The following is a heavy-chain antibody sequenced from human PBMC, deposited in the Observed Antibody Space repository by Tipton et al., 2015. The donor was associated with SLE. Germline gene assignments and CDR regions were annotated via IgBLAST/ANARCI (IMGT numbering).Heavy chain of an antibody. D-gene: IGHD3-16*01. CDR1: GGSFSGYY. CDR3: ARGGSKTRARD. J-gene: IGHJ4*02. V-gene: IGHV4-59*01. Sequence: LRLSCAVYGGSFSGYYWSWIRQPPGKGLEWIGYIYYSGSTNYNPSLKSRVTISVDTSKNQFSLKLSSVTAADTAVYYCARGGSKTRARDWGQGTLVTVSS. CDR2: IYYSGST.